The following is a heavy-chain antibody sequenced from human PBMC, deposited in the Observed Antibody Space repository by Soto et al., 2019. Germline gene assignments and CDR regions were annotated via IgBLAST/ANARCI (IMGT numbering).Heavy chain of an antibody. V-gene: IGHV1-18*01. J-gene: IGHJ4*02. Sequence: GASVKVSCKASGYTFTSYGSSWVRQAPGQGLEWMGWISAYNGNTNYAQKFQGRVTMTTDISTSAAYMELRSLRSDDTAVYYCARTDSGTPQLGWGQGTLVTVSS. CDR1: GYTFTSYG. CDR2: ISAYNGNT. D-gene: IGHD1-26*01. CDR3: ARTDSGTPQLG.